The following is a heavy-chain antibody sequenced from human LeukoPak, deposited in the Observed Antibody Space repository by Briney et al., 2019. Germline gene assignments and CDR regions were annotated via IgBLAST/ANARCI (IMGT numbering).Heavy chain of an antibody. Sequence: GGSLRLSCAGSGFTFGDYAMSWFRQAPGKGLEWVGFIRSKAYGATTEYAASVEGRFTISRDDSENFAYLQMNSLKTEDTAVYYCTRGDYDYADYWGQGTLVTVSS. CDR2: IRSKAYGATT. CDR3: TRGDYDYADY. CDR1: GFTFGDYA. V-gene: IGHV3-49*03. J-gene: IGHJ4*02. D-gene: IGHD3-16*01.